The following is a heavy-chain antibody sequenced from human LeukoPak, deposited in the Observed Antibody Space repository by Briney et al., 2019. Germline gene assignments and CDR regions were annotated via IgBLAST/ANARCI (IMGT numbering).Heavy chain of an antibody. CDR2: INSDGSST. CDR1: GFTFSNAW. Sequence: GGSLRLSCAASGFTFSNAWMSWVRQAPGKGLVWVSRINSDGSSTSYADSVKGRFTISRDNAKNTLYLQMNSLRAEDTAVYYCASDPDVYYYDSSGSNTWGQGTLVTVSS. V-gene: IGHV3-74*01. CDR3: ASDPDVYYYDSSGSNT. D-gene: IGHD3-22*01. J-gene: IGHJ4*02.